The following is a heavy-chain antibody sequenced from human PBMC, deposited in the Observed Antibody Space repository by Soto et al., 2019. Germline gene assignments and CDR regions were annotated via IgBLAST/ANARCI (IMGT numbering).Heavy chain of an antibody. CDR3: TTGVSQLVNYYYGMDV. D-gene: IGHD6-6*01. CDR2: IKSKTDGGTT. Sequence: GGSLRLSCAASGFTFSNAWMNWVRQAPGKGLEWVGRIKSKTDGGTTDYAAPVKGRFTISRDDSKNTLYLQMNSLKTEDTAVYYCTTGVSQLVNYYYGMDVWGQGTTVTVSS. V-gene: IGHV3-15*07. J-gene: IGHJ6*02. CDR1: GFTFSNAW.